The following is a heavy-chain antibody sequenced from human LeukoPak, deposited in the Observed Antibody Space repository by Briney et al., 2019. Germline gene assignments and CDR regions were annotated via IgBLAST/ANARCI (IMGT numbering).Heavy chain of an antibody. CDR1: GYSFTSYW. V-gene: IGHV5-51*01. CDR2: IYPGDSDT. D-gene: IGHD3-10*01. J-gene: IGHJ6*02. Sequence: ESLKISCKGSGYSFTSYWIGWVRQMPGKGLEWMGTIYPGDSDTRYSPSFQGQVTISADKSISTAYLQWSSLKASDTAMYYCARHGMYYYGSAYYGMDVWGQGTTVTVSS. CDR3: ARHGMYYYGSAYYGMDV.